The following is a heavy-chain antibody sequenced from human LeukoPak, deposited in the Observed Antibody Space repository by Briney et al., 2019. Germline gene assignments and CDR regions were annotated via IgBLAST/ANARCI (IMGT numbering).Heavy chain of an antibody. V-gene: IGHV3-7*02. D-gene: IGHD2-2*01. CDR3: ATPSSTSCCDAFDI. J-gene: IGHJ3*02. CDR1: GFTFSSNW. CDR2: IKQDGSEK. Sequence: GGSLRLSCGASGFTFSSNWMTWVRQAPGKGLEWVANIKQDGSEKNYVDSVKGRFTISRDNAKNSLYLQMNRLRDEDTAVYYCATPSSTSCCDAFDIWGQGTMVTVSS.